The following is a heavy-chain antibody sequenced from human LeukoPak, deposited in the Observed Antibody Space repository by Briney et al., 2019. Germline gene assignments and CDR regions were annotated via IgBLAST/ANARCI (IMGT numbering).Heavy chain of an antibody. CDR1: GFTFISYS. CDR3: AKGMTTVTTSEDAFDI. D-gene: IGHD4-17*01. Sequence: GGPLKLSCEPSGFTFISYSITWVRKAPGKGLDWVSSISSSSSYIYYADSVKGRFTISRDNARKSLYLQMNSLRAEDTAVYYCAKGMTTVTTSEDAFDIWGQGTMVTVSS. V-gene: IGHV3-21*01. J-gene: IGHJ3*02. CDR2: ISSSSSYI.